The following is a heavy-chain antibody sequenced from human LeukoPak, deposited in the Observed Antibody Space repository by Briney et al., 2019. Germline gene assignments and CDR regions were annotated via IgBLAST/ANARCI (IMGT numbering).Heavy chain of an antibody. D-gene: IGHD6-6*01. CDR1: GYTFTSYG. Sequence: ASVKVSCKASGYTFTSYGISWVRQAPGQGLEWMGWISAYNGNTNYAQKLQGRVTMTTDTSTSTAYMELRSLRSDDTAVYYWARGTVQKYSSSPENFDYWGQGTLVTVSS. V-gene: IGHV1-18*01. CDR2: ISAYNGNT. J-gene: IGHJ4*02. CDR3: ARGTVQKYSSSPENFDY.